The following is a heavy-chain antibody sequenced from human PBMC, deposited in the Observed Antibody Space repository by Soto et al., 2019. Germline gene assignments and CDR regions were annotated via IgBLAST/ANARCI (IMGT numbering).Heavy chain of an antibody. J-gene: IGHJ6*02. V-gene: IGHV1-2*02. Sequence: ASVNVSRKXSGYTLTGYYMHWVRQAPGQGLAGMGWINPNSGGTNYAQKFQGRVTMTRDTSISTAYMELSRLRSDDTAVYYCARGLGYCSGSSCYYYYYGMDVWGQGTTVTVSS. D-gene: IGHD2-2*01. CDR2: INPNSGGT. CDR1: GYTLTGYY. CDR3: ARGLGYCSGSSCYYYYYGMDV.